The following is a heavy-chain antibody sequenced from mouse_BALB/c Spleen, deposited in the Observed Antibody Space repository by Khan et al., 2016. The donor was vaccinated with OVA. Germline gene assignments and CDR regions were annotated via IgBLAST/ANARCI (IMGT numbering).Heavy chain of an antibody. CDR2: IYPGGYFT. J-gene: IGHJ1*01. V-gene: IGHV1-63*02. CDR3: ARWATCYFDV. CDR1: GYTFTNYW. D-gene: IGHD3-1*01. Sequence: QVQLQQSGGEVVRPGTSVKISCKASGYTFTNYWLGWVRQRPEHGLEWIGDIYPGGYFTNYNEQFKGKATLTVDTSTSTVNMHLSSLTSEDSAVYFCARWATCYFDVWGAGTTVTVSS.